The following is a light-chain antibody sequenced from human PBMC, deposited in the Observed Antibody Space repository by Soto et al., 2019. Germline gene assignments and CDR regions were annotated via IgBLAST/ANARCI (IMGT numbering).Light chain of an antibody. CDR3: QQYNDYSAT. Sequence: DIEMVQSPSALSASAGDTVTITCRASQKSSPWLAWYQQKPGQAPKLLMYDVSSLKRGVPSRFSGSGSGTEFTLTISSLQPDDFATYYCQQYNDYSATFGQGTKVEIK. J-gene: IGKJ1*01. CDR1: QKSSPW. V-gene: IGKV1-5*01. CDR2: DVS.